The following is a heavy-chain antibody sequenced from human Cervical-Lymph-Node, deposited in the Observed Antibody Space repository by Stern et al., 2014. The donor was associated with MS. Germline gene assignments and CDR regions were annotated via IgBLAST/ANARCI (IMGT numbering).Heavy chain of an antibody. Sequence: QLVQSGAEVKKPGASVKVSCKASGYSFTGYDMHWVRQAPGQGLEWMGRINPNSGGTNYEQKFEGRVTMARDTSINTAYMELSSLRSDDTAVYYWATVGTSDYWGQGTLVTVSS. V-gene: IGHV1-2*06. CDR3: ATVGTSDY. CDR2: INPNSGGT. CDR1: GYSFTGYD. J-gene: IGHJ4*02.